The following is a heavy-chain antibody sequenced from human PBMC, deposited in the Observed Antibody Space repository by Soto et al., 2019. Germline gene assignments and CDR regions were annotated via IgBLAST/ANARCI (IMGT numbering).Heavy chain of an antibody. D-gene: IGHD4-17*01. J-gene: IGHJ4*02. V-gene: IGHV4-31*03. Sequence: QVQLQESGPGLVKPSQTLSLTCTVSGGSISSDNYYWTWIRQLPGKGMEWIGYIYYRGSTYYNTSLKSRGSISRNTSKNPLDLRLSSVTAADTAVYYGAAATVTTISLDYWGQGTLVTVSS. CDR3: AAATVTTISLDY. CDR1: GGSISSDNYY. CDR2: IYYRGST.